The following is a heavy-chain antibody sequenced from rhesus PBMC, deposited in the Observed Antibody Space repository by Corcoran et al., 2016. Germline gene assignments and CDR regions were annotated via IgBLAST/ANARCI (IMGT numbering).Heavy chain of an antibody. V-gene: IGHV4-80*01. CDR2: INGKSGST. CDR1: GASISSYW. J-gene: IGHJ5-2*02. CDR3: ARHSPGNSLDV. Sequence: QVQLQESGPGLVKPSETLSLTCTVSGASISSYWWSWIRQPPGKGLEWIGEINGKSGSTDYNSSRRSRVTISKDASKNQFSLKLNSVTAADTAVYSCARHSPGNSLDVWGRGVLVTVSS.